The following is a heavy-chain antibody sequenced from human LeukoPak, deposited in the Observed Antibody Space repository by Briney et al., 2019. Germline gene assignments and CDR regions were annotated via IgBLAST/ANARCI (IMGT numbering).Heavy chain of an antibody. D-gene: IGHD3-22*01. CDR2: IIPIFGTA. CDR1: GGTFSSYA. Sequence: SVKVSCKASGGTFSSYAISWVRQAPGQGLEWMGGIIPIFGTANYAQKFQGRVTITADESTSTAYMELSNLRSEDTAVYYCSFYYDSSGRENDRWGQGTLVTVSS. V-gene: IGHV1-69*13. CDR3: SFYYDSSGRENDR. J-gene: IGHJ5*02.